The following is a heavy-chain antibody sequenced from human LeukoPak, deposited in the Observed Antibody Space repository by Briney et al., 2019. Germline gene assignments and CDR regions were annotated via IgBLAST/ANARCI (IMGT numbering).Heavy chain of an antibody. Sequence: PGGSLRLSCAASGFTFSSYGMHWVRQPPGKGLEGVAFIRYDGSNKYYTDSVKGRFTISRDNSKNTLYLQMSSLRAEDTAVYYCAKASPGYSGYDGGDYWGQGTLVTVSS. CDR2: IRYDGSNK. CDR3: AKASPGYSGYDGGDY. D-gene: IGHD5-12*01. V-gene: IGHV3-30*02. J-gene: IGHJ4*02. CDR1: GFTFSSYG.